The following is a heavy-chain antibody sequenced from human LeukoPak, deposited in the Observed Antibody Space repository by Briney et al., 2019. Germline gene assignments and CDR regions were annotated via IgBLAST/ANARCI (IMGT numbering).Heavy chain of an antibody. CDR2: IRSKANSYAT. CDR1: GFTFSGSA. D-gene: IGHD6-13*01. CDR3: TRSIAAAGREGNDEGDY. J-gene: IGHJ4*02. Sequence: PGGSLRLSCAASGFTFSGSAMHWVRQASGKGLEWVGRIRSKANSYATAYAASVKGRFTIPRDDSKNTAYLQMNSLKTEDTAVYYCTRSIAAAGREGNDEGDYWGQGTLVTVSS. V-gene: IGHV3-73*01.